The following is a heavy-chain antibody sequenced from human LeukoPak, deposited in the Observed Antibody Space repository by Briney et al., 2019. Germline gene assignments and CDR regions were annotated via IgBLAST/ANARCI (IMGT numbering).Heavy chain of an antibody. D-gene: IGHD2-15*01. V-gene: IGHV4-4*07. CDR2: IYSSGST. J-gene: IGHJ4*02. Sequence: PSETLSLTCTVSGGSISNYYWNWIWQPAPKGLEWIGRIYSSGSTDSNPSLKSRVTMSVDTSKNQFSLNLSSVTAAYSAVYYCARSRGRLLLIDYWGQGALVTVSS. CDR3: ARSRGRLLLIDY. CDR1: GGSISNYY.